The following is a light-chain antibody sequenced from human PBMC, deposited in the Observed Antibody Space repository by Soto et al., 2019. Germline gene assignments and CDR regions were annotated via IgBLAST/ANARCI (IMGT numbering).Light chain of an antibody. CDR2: IND. V-gene: IGLV1-44*01. CDR1: SSNIGDNP. CDR3: AAWDDSLNAL. Sequence: QSVLTQPPSASGTPGQRITISCPGSSSNIGDNPVNWYQQLPGAAPKLLIYINDQRPSGVPDRFSGSKSGTSASLAISGLQPEDEADYYCAAWDDSLNALFGTGTKV. J-gene: IGLJ1*01.